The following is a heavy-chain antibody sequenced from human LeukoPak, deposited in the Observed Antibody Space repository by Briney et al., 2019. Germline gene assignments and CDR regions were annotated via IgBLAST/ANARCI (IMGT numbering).Heavy chain of an antibody. CDR1: GFTFSSYG. J-gene: IGHJ4*02. Sequence: PGGSLRLSCAASGFTFSSYGMSWVRQAPGKGLEWVAFIRYDGSNKYYADSVKGRFTISRDNSKNTLYLQMNSLRAEDTAVYYCAKDFGIYCSSTSCYEGFDYWGQGTLVTVSS. D-gene: IGHD2-2*01. CDR2: IRYDGSNK. CDR3: AKDFGIYCSSTSCYEGFDY. V-gene: IGHV3-30*02.